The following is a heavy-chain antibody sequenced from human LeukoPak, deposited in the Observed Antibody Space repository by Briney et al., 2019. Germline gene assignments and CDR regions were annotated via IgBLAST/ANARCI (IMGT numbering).Heavy chain of an antibody. J-gene: IGHJ1*01. CDR3: ATGQRGYYDSSGLEYFQH. V-gene: IGHV1-24*01. Sequence: ASVKVSCKVSGYTLTELSMHWVRQAPGKGLEWMGGFDPEDGETIYAQKFQGRVTMTEDTSTDTAYMELSSLRSEDTAVYYCATGQRGYYDSSGLEYFQHWGQGTLVTVSS. CDR2: FDPEDGET. D-gene: IGHD3-22*01. CDR1: GYTLTELS.